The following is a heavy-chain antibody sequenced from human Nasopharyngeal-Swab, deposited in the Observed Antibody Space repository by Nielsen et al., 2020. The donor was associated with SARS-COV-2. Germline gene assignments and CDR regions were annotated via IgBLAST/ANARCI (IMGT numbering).Heavy chain of an antibody. CDR1: GFTFSGSA. J-gene: IGHJ3*02. D-gene: IGHD2-8*02. V-gene: IGHV3-73*01. Sequence: GESLKISCAASGFTFSGSAMHWVRQASGKGLEWVGRIRSKANSYATAYAASVKGRFTISRDDSKNTAYLQMNSLKTEDTVVYYCTRGPPYTDTYWDAFDIWGQGTMVSVSS. CDR2: IRSKANSYAT. CDR3: TRGPPYTDTYWDAFDI.